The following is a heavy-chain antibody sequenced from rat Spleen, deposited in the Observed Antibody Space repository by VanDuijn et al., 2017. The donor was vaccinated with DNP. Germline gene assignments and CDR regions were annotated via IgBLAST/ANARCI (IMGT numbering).Heavy chain of an antibody. D-gene: IGHD3-8*01. Sequence: EVQLVESGGGLVQPGRSMKLSCAALGFTFSRFPMAWVRQAPKKGLEWVATISYDGSDTYYRDSVKGRFSLSRDNAKSTLHLQVNSLRSEDTATYYCTSNPHIRTAAPFDYWGQGVMVTVSS. CDR3: TSNPHIRTAAPFDY. V-gene: IGHV5-46*01. CDR2: ISYDGSDT. J-gene: IGHJ2*01. CDR1: GFTFSRFP.